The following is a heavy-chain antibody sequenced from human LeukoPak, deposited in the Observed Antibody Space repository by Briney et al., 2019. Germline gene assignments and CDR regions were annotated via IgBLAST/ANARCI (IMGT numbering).Heavy chain of an antibody. J-gene: IGHJ6*04. Sequence: ASVKVSCKASGGTFSGYAISWVRQAPGQGLEWMGGIIPIFGTANYAQKFQGRVTITADESTSTAYMELSSLRSEDTAVYYCAWGGSKYYYYYGMDVWGKGTTVTVSS. D-gene: IGHD1-26*01. CDR2: IIPIFGTA. V-gene: IGHV1-69*13. CDR1: GGTFSGYA. CDR3: AWGGSKYYYYYGMDV.